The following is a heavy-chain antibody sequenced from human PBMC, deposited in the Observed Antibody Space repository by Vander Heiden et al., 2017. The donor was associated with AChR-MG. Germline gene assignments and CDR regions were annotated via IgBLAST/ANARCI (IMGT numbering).Heavy chain of an antibody. CDR2: INPNSGGT. CDR1: GYTFTGYY. CDR3: AREYSSSSGRVFDY. J-gene: IGHJ4*02. Sequence: QVQLVQSGAEVKKPGASVTVSCKASGYTFTGYYMHWVRQAPGQGLGWMGWINPNSGGTSYAQKFQGRVTMTRDTSISTAYMELNSLRSDDTAVYYCAREYSSSSGRVFDYWGQGTLVTVSS. V-gene: IGHV1-2*02. D-gene: IGHD6-6*01.